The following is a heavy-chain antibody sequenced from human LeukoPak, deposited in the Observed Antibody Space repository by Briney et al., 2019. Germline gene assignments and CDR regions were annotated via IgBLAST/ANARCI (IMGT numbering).Heavy chain of an antibody. D-gene: IGHD3-22*01. Sequence: SVKVSCKASGGTFSSYAISWVRQAPGQGLEWMGGIIPIFGTANYAQKFQGRVTITTDESTSTAYMELSSLRSEDTAVYYCARSPYESSGYYNRGDYYYYYMDVWGKGTTVTVSS. CDR3: ARSPYESSGYYNRGDYYYYYMDV. V-gene: IGHV1-69*05. CDR1: GGTFSSYA. CDR2: IIPIFGTA. J-gene: IGHJ6*03.